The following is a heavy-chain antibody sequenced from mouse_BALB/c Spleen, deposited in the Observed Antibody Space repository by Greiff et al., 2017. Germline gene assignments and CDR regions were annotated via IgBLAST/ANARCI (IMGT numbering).Heavy chain of an antibody. Sequence: LVESGGGLVQPGGSRKLSCAASGFTFSSFGMHWVRQAPEKGLEWVAYISSGSSTIYYADTVKGRFTISRDNPKNTLFLQMTSLRSEDTAMYYCARGGHGNYFDYWGQGTTLTVSS. CDR1: GFTFSSFG. V-gene: IGHV5-17*02. CDR3: ARGGHGNYFDY. CDR2: ISSGSSTI. J-gene: IGHJ2*01. D-gene: IGHD2-1*01.